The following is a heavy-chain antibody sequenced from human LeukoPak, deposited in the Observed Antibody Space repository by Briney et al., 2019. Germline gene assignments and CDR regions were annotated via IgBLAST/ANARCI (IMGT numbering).Heavy chain of an antibody. V-gene: IGHV3-23*01. CDR2: ISGDGVSI. CDR1: GFTFSTYA. J-gene: IGHJ4*02. Sequence: PGGSLRLSCAASGFTFSTYAMSWVRQAPGKGLEWVSVISGDGVSILHADSVKGRFTISRDNSKNTLYLQMNSLRDEDTAVYYCANGQYPHDSSGYYRWGQGTLVTVSS. CDR3: ANGQYPHDSSGYYR. D-gene: IGHD3-22*01.